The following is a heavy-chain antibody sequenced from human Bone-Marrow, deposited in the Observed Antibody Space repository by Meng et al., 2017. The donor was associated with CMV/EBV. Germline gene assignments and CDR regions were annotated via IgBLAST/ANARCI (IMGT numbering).Heavy chain of an antibody. Sequence: GGSLRLSCAASGFTFSSYAMSWVRQAPGKGLEWVSAISGSGGSTYYADSVKGRFTISRDNSKNTLYLQMSSLRAEDTAIYYCARADMRVVVTTILVFGSFDYWGPGDRVTCAS. CDR3: ARADMRVVVTTILVFGSFDY. CDR2: ISGSGGST. J-gene: IGHJ4*02. CDR1: GFTFSSYA. D-gene: IGHD3-22*01. V-gene: IGHV3-23*01.